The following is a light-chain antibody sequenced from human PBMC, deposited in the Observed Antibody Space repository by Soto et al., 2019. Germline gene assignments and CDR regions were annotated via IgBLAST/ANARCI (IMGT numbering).Light chain of an antibody. Sequence: QSALTQPASVSGSPGQSITISCTGTSSDVGGYNYVSWYQQHPGKAPKLMIYDVSNRPSGVSNRFSGSKSGNTASLTISGRQAEDEADYYCSSYTSSSTLVFATGTKLTAL. CDR2: DVS. CDR3: SSYTSSSTLV. V-gene: IGLV2-14*01. CDR1: SSDVGGYNY. J-gene: IGLJ1*01.